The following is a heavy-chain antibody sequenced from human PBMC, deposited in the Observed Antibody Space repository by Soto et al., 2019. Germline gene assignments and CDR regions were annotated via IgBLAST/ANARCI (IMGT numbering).Heavy chain of an antibody. CDR1: GYTFTDNY. V-gene: IGHV1-2*02. CDR3: ARGSGSSWFDY. Sequence: GASVEVSCKXSGYTFTDNYIHWVRQAPGQGLEWMGWMATSSGGTRFAQNFQGRVTMTRDTSIATAYMELTTLTLDDAAIYYCARGSGSSWFDYWGQGTQVTVSS. CDR2: MATSSGGT. J-gene: IGHJ4*02. D-gene: IGHD6-25*01.